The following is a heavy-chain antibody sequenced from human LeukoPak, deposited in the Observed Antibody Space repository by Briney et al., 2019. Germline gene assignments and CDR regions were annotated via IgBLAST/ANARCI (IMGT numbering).Heavy chain of an antibody. CDR1: GGTFSSYA. J-gene: IGHJ4*02. CDR3: AREIDRDGYNRFFDY. CDR2: INPNSGGT. V-gene: IGHV1-2*06. D-gene: IGHD5-24*01. Sequence: ASVKVSCKASGGTFSSYAISWVRQAPGQGLEWMGRINPNSGGTKYAQKFQGRVTMTRDTSINTAYMELSRLRSDDTAVYYCAREIDRDGYNRFFDYWGQGILVTVSS.